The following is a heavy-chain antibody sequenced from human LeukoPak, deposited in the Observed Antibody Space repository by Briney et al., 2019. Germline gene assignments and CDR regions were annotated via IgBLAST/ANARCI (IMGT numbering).Heavy chain of an antibody. CDR2: ISAYNGNT. Sequence: ASVKVSCKASGYTFTCYGISWVRQAPGQGLEWMGWISAYNGNTNYAQKLQGRVTMTTDTSTSTAYMELRSLRSDDTAVYYCARDCSGGSCYSGRFRFDPWGQGTLVTVSS. D-gene: IGHD2-15*01. CDR1: GYTFTCYG. J-gene: IGHJ5*02. CDR3: ARDCSGGSCYSGRFRFDP. V-gene: IGHV1-18*01.